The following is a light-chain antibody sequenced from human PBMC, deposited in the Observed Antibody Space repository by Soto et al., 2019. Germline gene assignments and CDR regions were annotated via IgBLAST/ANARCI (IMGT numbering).Light chain of an antibody. J-gene: IGKJ1*01. CDR3: QQASNWPRT. CDR2: GAS. Sequence: EIVMTQSPATLSVSPGESATLSCRASQSVSIHLGWFQQKPGQVPRLLIYGASTRAPGIPARFSGSGSGTEFTLPISGLQSEDFAVYYCQQASNWPRTFGQGTKV. V-gene: IGKV3-15*01. CDR1: QSVSIH.